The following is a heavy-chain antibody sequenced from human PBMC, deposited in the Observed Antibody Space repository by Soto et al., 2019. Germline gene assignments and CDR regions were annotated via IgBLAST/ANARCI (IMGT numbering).Heavy chain of an antibody. D-gene: IGHD6-13*01. CDR2: INAGNGNR. J-gene: IGHJ4*02. CDR3: ARDVAAADY. CDR1: GYTFTSYA. Sequence: GASVKVSCKASGYTFTSYAMHWVRQAPGQRLEWMGWINAGNGNRKYSQKFQGRVTITRDTSATTAYMELSSLRPEDPAVYYCARDVAAADYWGQGTLVTVSS. V-gene: IGHV1-3*01.